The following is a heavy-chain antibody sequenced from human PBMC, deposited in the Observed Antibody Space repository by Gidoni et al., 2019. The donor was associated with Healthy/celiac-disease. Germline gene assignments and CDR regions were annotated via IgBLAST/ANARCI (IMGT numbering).Heavy chain of an antibody. V-gene: IGHV4-34*01. CDR2: INHSGST. J-gene: IGHJ3*02. D-gene: IGHD3-10*01. CDR3: ASENYYGSGSYYRKHAFDI. CDR1: GGSFSGYY. Sequence: QVQLQQWGAGLLKPSETLSLTCAVYGGSFSGYYWSWIRQPPGKGLEWIGEINHSGSTNYNPSLKSRVTISVDTSKNQFSLKLSSVTAADTAVYYCASENYYGSGSYYRKHAFDIWGQGTMVTVSS.